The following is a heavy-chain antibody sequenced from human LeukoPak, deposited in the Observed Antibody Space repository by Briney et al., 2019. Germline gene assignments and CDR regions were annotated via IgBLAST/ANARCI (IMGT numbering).Heavy chain of an antibody. D-gene: IGHD3-22*01. V-gene: IGHV3-21*01. CDR2: VSSSSSYI. J-gene: IGHJ6*02. Sequence: GGSLRLSCAASGFTFSSYSMNWVRQAPGKGLEWVSSVSSSSSYIYYADSVKGRFTISRDNAKNSLYLQMNSLRAEDTAVYYCARDVYYYDSSGYYLSWGSYYYYGMDVWGQGTTVTVSS. CDR1: GFTFSSYS. CDR3: ARDVYYYDSSGYYLSWGSYYYYGMDV.